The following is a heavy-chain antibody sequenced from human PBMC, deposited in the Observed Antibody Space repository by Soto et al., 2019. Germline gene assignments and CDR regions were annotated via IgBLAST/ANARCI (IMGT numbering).Heavy chain of an antibody. CDR2: MSYTGST. V-gene: IGHV4-61*01. D-gene: IGHD3-10*01. Sequence: SETLSLTCTVSGGSVSSGRYYWSWIRQPPGKGLEWIGYMSYTGSTNYNPSLKSRVTISVDMSTNQFSLKLRSVTAADTAVYYCAREMVRGVIIRSYGMDAWGQGTTVTVSS. J-gene: IGHJ6*02. CDR3: AREMVRGVIIRSYGMDA. CDR1: GGSVSSGRYY.